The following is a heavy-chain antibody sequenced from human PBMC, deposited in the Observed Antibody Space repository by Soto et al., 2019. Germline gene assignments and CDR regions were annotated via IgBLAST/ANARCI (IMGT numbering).Heavy chain of an antibody. CDR1: GGTFSSYA. CDR2: IIPIFGTA. V-gene: IGHV1-69*06. CDR3: ARDSYGSGSYDAFDI. J-gene: IGHJ3*02. Sequence: GASVKVSCKASGGTFSSYAISWVRQAPGQGLEWMGGIIPIFGTANYAQKFQGRVTITADKSTSTAYMELSSLRSEDTAVYYCARDSYGSGSYDAFDIWGQGTMVTVSS. D-gene: IGHD3-10*01.